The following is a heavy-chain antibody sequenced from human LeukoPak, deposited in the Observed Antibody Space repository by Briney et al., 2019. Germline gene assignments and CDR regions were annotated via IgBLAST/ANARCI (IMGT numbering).Heavy chain of an antibody. CDR2: MSPNSGDT. V-gene: IGHV1-8*01. D-gene: IGHD7-27*01. CDR1: GYTFTSYD. Sequence: ASVKVSCKATGYTFTSYDFNWVRQATGQRPEWMGWMSPNSGDTGYAQKFQDRVTMTRNTSISTAYMELSSLRSDDTAVYYCARGPPNWGYDYWGPGTLVTVSS. J-gene: IGHJ4*02. CDR3: ARGPPNWGYDY.